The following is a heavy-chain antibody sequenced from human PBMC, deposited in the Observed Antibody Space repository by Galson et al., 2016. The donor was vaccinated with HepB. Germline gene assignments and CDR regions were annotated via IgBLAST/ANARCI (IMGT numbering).Heavy chain of an antibody. CDR1: GFSFSNYW. CDR3: VRDGDAYNFDF. V-gene: IGHV3-74*01. J-gene: IGHJ4*02. CDR2: IYRDGSGT. Sequence: SLRLSCAASGFSFSNYWMHWVRQAPGKGLVWVSRIYRDGSGTNYADSVKGRFTMSRDNVKNTMYLQMNSLRAEDTAVYYCVRDGDAYNFDFWGQGTLVTVSS. D-gene: IGHD5-24*01.